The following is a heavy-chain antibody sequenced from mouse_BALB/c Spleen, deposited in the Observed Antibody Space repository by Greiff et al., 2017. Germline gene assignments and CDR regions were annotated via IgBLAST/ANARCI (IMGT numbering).Heavy chain of an antibody. V-gene: IGHV5-12-2*01. CDR3: ARQDYYGSSWFAY. J-gene: IGHJ3*01. CDR2: ISNGGGST. Sequence: EVMLVESGGGLVQPGGSLKLSCAASGFTFSSYTMSWVRQTPEKRLEWVAYISNGGGSTYYPDTVKGRFTISRDNAKNTLYLQMSSLKSEDTAMYYCARQDYYGSSWFAYWGQGTLVTVSA. D-gene: IGHD1-1*01. CDR1: GFTFSSYT.